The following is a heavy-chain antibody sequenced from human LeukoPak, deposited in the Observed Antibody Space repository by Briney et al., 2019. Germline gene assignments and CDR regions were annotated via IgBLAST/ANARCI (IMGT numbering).Heavy chain of an antibody. CDR2: INPNSGGT. J-gene: IGHJ4*02. CDR3: ARDLRVEMATIPDY. D-gene: IGHD5-24*01. V-gene: IGHV1-2*02. CDR1: GYTFTGYY. Sequence: ASVKVSCKASGYTFTGYYMHWVRQAPGQGLEWMGWINPNSGGTNYAQKFQGRVTMTRDTSISTAYMELSRLRSGDTAVYYCARDLRVEMATIPDYWGQGTLVTVSS.